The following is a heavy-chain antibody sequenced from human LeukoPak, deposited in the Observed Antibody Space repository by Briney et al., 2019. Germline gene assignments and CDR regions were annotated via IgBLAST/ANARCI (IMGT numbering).Heavy chain of an antibody. V-gene: IGHV3-23*01. D-gene: IGHD3-16*01. CDR2: ISGSGGST. Sequence: GGSLRLSCAASGFTFSSYAMSWVRQAPGKGLEWVSAISGSGGSTYYADSVKGRFTISRDNSKNTLDLQMNSLRAEDTAVYYCAKDKIYGNDAFDIWGQGTMVTVSS. J-gene: IGHJ3*02. CDR1: GFTFSSYA. CDR3: AKDKIYGNDAFDI.